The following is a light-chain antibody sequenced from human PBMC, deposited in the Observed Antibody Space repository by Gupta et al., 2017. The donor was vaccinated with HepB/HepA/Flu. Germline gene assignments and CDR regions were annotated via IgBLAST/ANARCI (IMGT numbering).Light chain of an antibody. CDR1: QSLVYSDGNTY. Sequence: DVVMTQSPLSLPVTLGQPASISCRSSQSLVYSDGNTYLNLFQQRPGQSPRSLIYKVSNRDSGVPDRFSGSGLGTDFTLKISRVEAEDVGVYYCMQGTHWPWTFGQGTKVEIK. CDR3: MQGTHWPWT. CDR2: KVS. V-gene: IGKV2-30*01. J-gene: IGKJ1*01.